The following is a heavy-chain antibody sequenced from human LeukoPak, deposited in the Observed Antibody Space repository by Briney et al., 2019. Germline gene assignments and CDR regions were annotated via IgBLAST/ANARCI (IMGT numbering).Heavy chain of an antibody. D-gene: IGHD2-2*01. CDR1: GFTFSSYA. Sequence: AGGSLRLSCAASGFTFSSYAMHWVRQAPGKGLEWVAVISYDGSNKYYADSVKGRFTISRDNSKNTLYLQMNSLRAEDTAVYYCAGGGVVVPAAILYWGQGTLVTVSS. J-gene: IGHJ4*02. V-gene: IGHV3-30*04. CDR3: AGGGVVVPAAILY. CDR2: ISYDGSNK.